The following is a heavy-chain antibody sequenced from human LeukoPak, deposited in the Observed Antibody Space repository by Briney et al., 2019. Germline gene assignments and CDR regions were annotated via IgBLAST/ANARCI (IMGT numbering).Heavy chain of an antibody. CDR3: ARDSGWYFNY. J-gene: IGHJ4*02. D-gene: IGHD6-19*01. Sequence: GGSLRLSYAASGFSFSDYRMTWVRQAPGKGLEWVANINQYANEEYYVDSVKGRFTISRDNGKNSLYLQMSSLRAEDTAVYYCARDSGWYFNYWGQGTLVTVSS. CDR2: INQYANEE. V-gene: IGHV3-7*03. CDR1: GFSFSDYR.